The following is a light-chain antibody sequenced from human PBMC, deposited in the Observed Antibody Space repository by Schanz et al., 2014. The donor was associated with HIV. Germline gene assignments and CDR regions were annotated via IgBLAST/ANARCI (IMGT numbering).Light chain of an antibody. J-gene: IGLJ2*01. CDR2: EDN. Sequence: FMLTQPHSVSESPGKTVTISCTRSSGSIASNYVQWYQQRPGSAPTTVIYEDNQRPSGVPDRFSGSIDSSSNSASLTISGLRTEDEADYYCQSYDKSNVVIFGGGTKLTVL. CDR3: QSYDKSNVVI. CDR1: SGSIASNY. V-gene: IGLV6-57*04.